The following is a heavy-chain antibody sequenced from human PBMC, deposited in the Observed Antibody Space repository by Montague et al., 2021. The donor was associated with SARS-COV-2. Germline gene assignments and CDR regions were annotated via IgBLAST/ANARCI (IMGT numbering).Heavy chain of an antibody. CDR1: GFSLTTSGEA. J-gene: IGHJ3*02. D-gene: IGHD5-24*01. V-gene: IGHV2-5*01. CDR2: XXWHDNK. CDR3: ALRLSRDGYGMDVFDI. Sequence: PALVKPTQTLTLTCTFSGFSLTTSGEAVGWIRQPPGKALEWLALXXWHDNKYYSPSLKKRLTIAQDTSKNHVSLTLTNMDPADTGTYYCALRLSRDGYGMDVFDIWGQGTMVTVSS.